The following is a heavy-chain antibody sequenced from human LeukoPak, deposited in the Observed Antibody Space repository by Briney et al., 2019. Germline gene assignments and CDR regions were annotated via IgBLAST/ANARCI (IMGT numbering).Heavy chain of an antibody. J-gene: IGHJ3*02. Sequence: SVKVSCKASGGTFSSYAISWVRQAPGQGLEWMGRIIPILGTANYAQKFQGRVTITADKSTSTAYMELSSLRSEDTAVYYCARGKVAAAGGEAFDIWGQGTMVTVSS. CDR3: ARGKVAAAGGEAFDI. D-gene: IGHD6-13*01. CDR1: GGTFSSYA. CDR2: IIPILGTA. V-gene: IGHV1-69*04.